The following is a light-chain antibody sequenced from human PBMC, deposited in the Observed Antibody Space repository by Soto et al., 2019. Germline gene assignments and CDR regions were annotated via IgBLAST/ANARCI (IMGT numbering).Light chain of an antibody. Sequence: SALTQPPSTSETPGQGVTITCSGSTSNIGSNYVYWYQQLPGTAPKLLIYRNNQRPPGVPDRSSGSKSGTPASLGIRGLRSVDEADYFCATWEDSMNGFYVFGTGTKVTVL. J-gene: IGLJ1*01. CDR1: TSNIGSNY. V-gene: IGLV1-47*01. CDR3: ATWEDSMNGFYV. CDR2: RNN.